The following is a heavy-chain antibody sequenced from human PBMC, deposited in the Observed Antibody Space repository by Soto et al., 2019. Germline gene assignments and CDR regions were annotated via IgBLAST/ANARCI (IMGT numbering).Heavy chain of an antibody. CDR3: ARMEATIFGADWFDP. D-gene: IGHD3-3*01. CDR1: GFSLSNARMG. Sequence: QVTLKESGPVLVKPTEPLTLTCTVSGFSLSNARMGVSWIRQPPGKALEWLAHIFSNDEKSYSTSLKSRLTISKDTSKSQVVLTMTNMDPVDTATYYCARMEATIFGADWFDPWGQGTLVTVSS. V-gene: IGHV2-26*01. J-gene: IGHJ5*02. CDR2: IFSNDEK.